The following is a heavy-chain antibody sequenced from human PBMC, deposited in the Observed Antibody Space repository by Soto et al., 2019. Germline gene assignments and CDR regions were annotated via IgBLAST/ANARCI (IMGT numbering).Heavy chain of an antibody. CDR1: GFTFSSYA. V-gene: IGHV3-30*03. Sequence: QVQLVESGGGVVPPGKYLRLSCAASGFTFSSYAMHWARQAPGKGLEWVTVISIRGGDEYYAESVRGRFTISRDDSKNTLYLQMDSLRVEDTAVYYCARGTIVARQHLDYWGQGTLVTVSS. J-gene: IGHJ4*02. CDR2: ISIRGGDE. CDR3: ARGTIVARQHLDY. D-gene: IGHD6-6*01.